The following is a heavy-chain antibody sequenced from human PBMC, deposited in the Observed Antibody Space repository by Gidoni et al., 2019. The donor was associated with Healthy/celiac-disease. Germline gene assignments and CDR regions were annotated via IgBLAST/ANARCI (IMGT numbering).Heavy chain of an antibody. CDR1: GGSISSSSFY. Sequence: QLQLQASGPGLVKPSETLSLTCTVSGGSISSSSFYCGWIRQSPGKGLEWIGSIYYSGSAYYNPSLKSRVTISVDTSKNQFSLKLSSVTAADTAVYYCARLRGFGSGVGYWGQGTLVTVSS. V-gene: IGHV4-39*01. CDR2: IYYSGSA. D-gene: IGHD3-10*01. J-gene: IGHJ4*02. CDR3: ARLRGFGSGVGY.